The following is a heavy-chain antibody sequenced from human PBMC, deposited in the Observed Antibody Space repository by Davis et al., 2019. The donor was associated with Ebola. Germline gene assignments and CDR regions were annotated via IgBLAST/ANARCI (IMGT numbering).Heavy chain of an antibody. CDR1: GGSISSYY. CDR2: INHSGST. V-gene: IGHV4-34*01. D-gene: IGHD3-16*02. Sequence: MPSETLSLTCTVSGGSISSYYWSWIRQPPGKGLEWIGEINHSGSTNYNPSLKSRVTISVDTSKNQLSLNLISVTAADTAVYYCAGTSRFLSYDYWGQGTLVTVSS. CDR3: AGTSRFLSYDY. J-gene: IGHJ4*02.